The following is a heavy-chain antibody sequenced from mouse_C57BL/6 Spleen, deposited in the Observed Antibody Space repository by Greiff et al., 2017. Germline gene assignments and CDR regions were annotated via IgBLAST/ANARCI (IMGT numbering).Heavy chain of an antibody. V-gene: IGHV1-50*01. CDR2: IDPSDSYT. D-gene: IGHD1-1*01. CDR1: GYTFTSYW. Sequence: QVQLKQPGAELVKPGASVKLSCKASGYTFTSYWMQWVKQRPGQGLEWIGEIDPSDSYTNYNQKFKGKATLTVDTSSSTAYMQLSSLTSEDSAVYYCARERPITTVVARAMDCWGQGTSVTVSS. J-gene: IGHJ4*01. CDR3: ARERPITTVVARAMDC.